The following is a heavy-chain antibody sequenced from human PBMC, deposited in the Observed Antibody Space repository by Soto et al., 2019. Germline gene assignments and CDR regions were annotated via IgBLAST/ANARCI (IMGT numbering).Heavy chain of an antibody. Sequence: SETLSLTCTVSGGSISSYYWSWIRQPPGKGLEWIGYIYYSGSTNYNPSLKSRVTISVDTSKNQFSLKLSSVTAADTAVYYCARVTFGGVIDPYYYYYYYMDVWGKGTTVTVSS. V-gene: IGHV4-59*08. CDR3: ARVTFGGVIDPYYYYYYYMDV. D-gene: IGHD3-16*02. CDR1: GGSISSYY. CDR2: IYYSGST. J-gene: IGHJ6*03.